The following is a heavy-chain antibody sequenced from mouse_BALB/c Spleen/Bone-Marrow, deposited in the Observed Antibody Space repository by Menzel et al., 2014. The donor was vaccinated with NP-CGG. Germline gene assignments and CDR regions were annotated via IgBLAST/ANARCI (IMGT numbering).Heavy chain of an antibody. D-gene: IGHD2-1*01. V-gene: IGHV1-7*01. J-gene: IGHJ2*01. CDR1: GYTFTNYW. Sequence: VQRVESGAELAKPGASVKMSCKASGYTFTNYWMHWVKQRPGQGLEWIGYINPSTGYTEYNQKFKDKATLTADKSSSTAYMQLSSLTSEDSAVYYCARGKGNYDWGQGTTLTVSS. CDR2: INPSTGYT. CDR3: ARGKGNYD.